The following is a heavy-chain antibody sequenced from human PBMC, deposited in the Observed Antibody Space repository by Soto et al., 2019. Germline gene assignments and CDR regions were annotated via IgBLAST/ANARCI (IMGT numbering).Heavy chain of an antibody. CDR1: GFSLSTSGWG. J-gene: IGHJ4*02. V-gene: IGHV2-5*01. Sequence: SGPTLVNPTQTLTLTCTFSGFSLSTSGWGVGGIRQPPGKALEWLALIYWNDDKRYSPSLKSRLTITKETSKNQVVLTMTNMDPLETATYSCAHRHPRRIAADGEVDYWGPGTRLTLS. CDR2: IYWNDDK. CDR3: AHRHPRRIAADGEVDY. D-gene: IGHD6-13*01.